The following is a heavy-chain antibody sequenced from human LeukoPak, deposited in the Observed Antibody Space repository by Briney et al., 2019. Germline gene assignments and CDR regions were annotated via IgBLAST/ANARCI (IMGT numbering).Heavy chain of an antibody. D-gene: IGHD2-21*01. V-gene: IGHV1-2*02. CDR3: AKGHYDGDHPHYEGGSVDS. CDR2: INPKNGSRDT. J-gene: IGHJ4*02. CDR1: EYTFTDYY. Sequence: ASVKVSCKALEYTFTDYYIHWVRQAPGQGLEWMGWINPKNGSRDTNYARKFQGRITMTTDTSTTTAYLALRRLKSADTAVYYCAKGHYDGDHPHYEGGSVDSWGQGTHITVSS.